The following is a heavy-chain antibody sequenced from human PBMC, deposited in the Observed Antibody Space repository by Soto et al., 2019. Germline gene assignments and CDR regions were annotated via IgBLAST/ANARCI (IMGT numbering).Heavy chain of an antibody. V-gene: IGHV1-2*02. J-gene: IGHJ4*02. D-gene: IGHD5-12*01. CDR3: GRGRSGQIVVFY. Sequence: ASVKVSCKASGYTFTGHYIHWVRQAPEQGPEWMGEIGPGSGATRYAQKFQGRVTMTMDMSITTVYMELSNLRPDDTAVYYCGRGRSGQIVVFYWGQGTPVTVSS. CDR2: IGPGSGAT. CDR1: GYTFTGHY.